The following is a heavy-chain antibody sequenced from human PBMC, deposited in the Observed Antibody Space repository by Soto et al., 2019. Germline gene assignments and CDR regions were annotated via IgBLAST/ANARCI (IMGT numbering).Heavy chain of an antibody. V-gene: IGHV4-30-4*01. D-gene: IGHD5-18*01. CDR1: GGSISSGDYY. CDR3: ARERGMGSYGLDY. CDR2: IYYSGST. J-gene: IGHJ4*02. Sequence: SETLSLTCTVSGGSISSGDYYWSWIRQPPGKGLEWIGYIYYSGSTYYNPSLKSRVTISVDTSKNQFSLKLSSVTAADTAVYYCARERGMGSYGLDYWGQGTLVTVSS.